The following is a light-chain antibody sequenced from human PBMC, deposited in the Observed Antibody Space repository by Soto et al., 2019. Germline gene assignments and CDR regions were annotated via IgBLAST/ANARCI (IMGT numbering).Light chain of an antibody. CDR3: QSYDNSLSGSRV. V-gene: IGLV1-40*01. Sequence: QSVLTQPPSVSGAPGQRVTISCTGSRSYIGAGYDVHWYQQLPGTAPKLLIYGTNNRPSGVPDRFSGSKSGMSASLAITGLQAADEANYYCQSYDNSLSGSRVFGGGTKVTVL. J-gene: IGLJ3*02. CDR1: RSYIGAGYD. CDR2: GTN.